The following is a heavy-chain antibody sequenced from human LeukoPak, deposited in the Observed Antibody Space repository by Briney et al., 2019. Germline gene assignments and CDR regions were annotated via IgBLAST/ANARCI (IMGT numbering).Heavy chain of an antibody. V-gene: IGHV3-7*01. CDR1: GFTFSSYW. CDR3: AREVTMVRGVIITRGGFDY. J-gene: IGHJ4*02. Sequence: PGGSLRLSCAASGFTFSSYWMSWVRQAPGKGLEWVANIKQDGSVKYYVDSVKGRFTISRDNAKNSLYLQMNSLRAEDTAVYYCAREVTMVRGVIITRGGFDYWGQGTLVTVSS. CDR2: IKQDGSVK. D-gene: IGHD3-10*01.